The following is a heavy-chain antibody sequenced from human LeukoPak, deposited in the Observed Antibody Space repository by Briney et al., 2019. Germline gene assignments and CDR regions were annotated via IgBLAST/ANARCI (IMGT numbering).Heavy chain of an antibody. CDR2: IYHSGST. CDR3: ARGSNYYYGMDV. CDR1: GGSISSGGYS. J-gene: IGHJ6*02. D-gene: IGHD3-10*01. V-gene: IGHV4-30-2*01. Sequence: PSETLSLTCAVSGGSISSGGYSWGWIRQPPGKGLEWIGYIYHSGSTYYNPSLKSRVTISVDRSKNQFSLKLSSVTAADTAVYYCARGSNYYYGMDVWGQGTTVTVSS.